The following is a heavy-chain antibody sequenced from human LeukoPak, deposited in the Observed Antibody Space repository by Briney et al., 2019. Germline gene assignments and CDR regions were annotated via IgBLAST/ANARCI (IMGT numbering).Heavy chain of an antibody. CDR1: GGSFSGYY. CDR3: ARASGYSSGWQNWFDP. D-gene: IGHD6-19*01. V-gene: IGHV4-34*01. J-gene: IGHJ5*02. Sequence: SETLSLTCAVSGGSFSGYYWTWIRQPPGKGLEWIGEIYHSGSTNYNPSLKSRVTISVDTSKNQFSLKLSSVTAADTAVYYCARASGYSSGWQNWFDPWGQGTLVTVSS. CDR2: IYHSGST.